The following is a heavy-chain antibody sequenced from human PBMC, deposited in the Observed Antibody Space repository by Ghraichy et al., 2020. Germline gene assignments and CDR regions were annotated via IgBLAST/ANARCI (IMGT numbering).Heavy chain of an antibody. CDR3: ARLFLRYSNAFDV. V-gene: IGHV4-39*02. CDR1: GVSISSSSHY. J-gene: IGHJ3*01. CDR2: IFYTGTT. D-gene: IGHD2-21*01. Sequence: SETLSLTCNVSGVSISSSSHYWGWIRQAPGKGLEWIGIIFYTGTTYYNPSLKSRVTIFVDTSKNHFSLKLSSVTAADTAVYFCARLFLRYSNAFDVWGQGTMVTVSS.